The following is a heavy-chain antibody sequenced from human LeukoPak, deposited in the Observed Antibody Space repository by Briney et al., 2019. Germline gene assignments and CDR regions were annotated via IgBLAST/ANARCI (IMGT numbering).Heavy chain of an antibody. Sequence: ASVKVSCKASGYTFTSYYMHWVRQAPGQGLEWMGIINPSGGSTSYAQKFQGRVTMTRDTSTSTVYMELSSLRSEDTAVYYCARDPLGYCSGGSCYFWFDPWGQGTLVTVSS. D-gene: IGHD2-15*01. CDR1: GYTFTSYY. CDR3: ARDPLGYCSGGSCYFWFDP. CDR2: INPSGGST. V-gene: IGHV1-46*01. J-gene: IGHJ5*02.